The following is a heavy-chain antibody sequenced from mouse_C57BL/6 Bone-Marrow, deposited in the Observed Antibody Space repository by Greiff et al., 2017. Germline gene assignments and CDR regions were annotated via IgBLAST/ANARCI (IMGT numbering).Heavy chain of an antibody. V-gene: IGHV1-55*01. D-gene: IGHD2-3*01. CDR1: GYTFTSYW. Sequence: QVQLQQPGAELVKPGASVKMSCKASGYTFTSYWITWVKQRPGQGLEWIGDIYPGSGSNNYNEKFKSKATLTVDTSSSSAYMQLSSLTSEDSAVYYCARKGSDGYYGGFAYWGQGTLVTVSA. CDR2: IYPGSGSN. CDR3: ARKGSDGYYGGFAY. J-gene: IGHJ3*01.